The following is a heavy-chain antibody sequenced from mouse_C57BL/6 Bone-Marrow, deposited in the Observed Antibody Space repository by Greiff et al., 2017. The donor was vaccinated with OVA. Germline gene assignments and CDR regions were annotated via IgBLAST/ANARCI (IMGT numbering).Heavy chain of an antibody. CDR2: INPSSGYT. CDR3: ARCYGSSYAWFAY. J-gene: IGHJ3*01. Sequence: VQVVESGAELAKPGASVKLSCKASGYTFTSYWMHWVKQRPGQGLEWIGYINPSSGYTKYNQKFKDKATLTADKSSSTAYMQLSSLTYEDSAVYYCARCYGSSYAWFAYWGQGTLVTVSA. CDR1: GYTFTSYW. D-gene: IGHD1-1*01. V-gene: IGHV1-7*01.